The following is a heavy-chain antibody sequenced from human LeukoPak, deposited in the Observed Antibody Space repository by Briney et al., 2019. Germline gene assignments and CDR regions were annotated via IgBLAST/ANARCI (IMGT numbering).Heavy chain of an antibody. CDR3: ARGGGYSYGYIDY. CDR1: GGPISSSSYY. J-gene: IGHJ4*02. V-gene: IGHV4-39*07. D-gene: IGHD5-18*01. Sequence: SETLSLTCTVSGGPISSSSYYWGWIRQPPGTGLEWIGSIYYSGSAYYNPSLKSRVTISVDTSKNQFSLKLSSVTAADTAVYYCARGGGYSYGYIDYWGQGTLVTVSS. CDR2: IYYSGSA.